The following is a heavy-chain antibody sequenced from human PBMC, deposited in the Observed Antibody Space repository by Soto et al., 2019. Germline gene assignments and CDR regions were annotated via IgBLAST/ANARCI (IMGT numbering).Heavy chain of an antibody. CDR2: INPSGGST. CDR3: ARVLEDCSGGSCYSAGNWFDP. Sequence: ASVKVSCKASGYTFTSYYMHWVRQAPGQGLEWMGIINPSGGSTSYAQKFQGRVTMTRDTSTSTVYMELSSLRSEDTAVYYCARVLEDCSGGSCYSAGNWFDPWGQGTLVTVSS. J-gene: IGHJ5*02. D-gene: IGHD2-15*01. V-gene: IGHV1-46*03. CDR1: GYTFTSYY.